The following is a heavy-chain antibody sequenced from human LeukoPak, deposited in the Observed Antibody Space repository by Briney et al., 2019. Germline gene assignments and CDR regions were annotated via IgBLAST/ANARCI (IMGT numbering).Heavy chain of an antibody. CDR2: IYSGGST. CDR1: GFTFSSYA. D-gene: IGHD2-15*01. Sequence: PGGSLRLSCAASGFTFSSYAMSWVHQAPGKGLEWVSVIYSGGSTYYADSVKGRFTISRDNSKNTLYLQMNSLRAEDTAVYYCARGVGADNAFDIWGQGTMVTVSS. J-gene: IGHJ3*02. V-gene: IGHV3-66*01. CDR3: ARGVGADNAFDI.